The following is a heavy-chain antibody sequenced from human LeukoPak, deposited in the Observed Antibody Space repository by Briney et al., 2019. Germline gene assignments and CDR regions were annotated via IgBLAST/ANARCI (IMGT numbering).Heavy chain of an antibody. CDR1: GGSISSSSYY. Sequence: SETLSLTCTVSGGSISSSSYYWGWIRQPPGKGLEWIGSIYYSGSTYYNPSLKSRVTISVDTSKNQFSLKLSSVTAADTAVYCCARHGPEGSLWFGELPNWFDPWGQGTLVTVSS. J-gene: IGHJ5*02. D-gene: IGHD3-10*01. CDR2: IYYSGST. V-gene: IGHV4-39*01. CDR3: ARHGPEGSLWFGELPNWFDP.